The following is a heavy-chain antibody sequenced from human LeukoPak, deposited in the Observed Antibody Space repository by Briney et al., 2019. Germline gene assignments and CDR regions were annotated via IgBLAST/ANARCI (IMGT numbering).Heavy chain of an antibody. Sequence: GGSLRLSCAASGFTFSSYSMNWVRQAPGKGLEWVSFIYSGGNTHNSDSVKGRFTISSDNSKNTLYLQMNTLRAEDTAVYYCARRAGDYSHPYDYWGQGTLVTVSS. CDR2: IYSGGNT. CDR3: ARRAGDYSHPYDY. D-gene: IGHD3-22*01. J-gene: IGHJ4*02. V-gene: IGHV3-53*01. CDR1: GFTFSSYS.